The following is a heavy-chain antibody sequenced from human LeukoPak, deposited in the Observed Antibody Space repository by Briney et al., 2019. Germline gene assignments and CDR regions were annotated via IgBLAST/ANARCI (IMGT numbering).Heavy chain of an antibody. CDR1: GFTFSSYW. V-gene: IGHV3-74*01. Sequence: GGSLRLSCAASGFTFSSYWMHWVRQAPGKGLVWVSRINSDGSSTSYADSVKGRFTISRDNAKNTLYPQMNSLRAEDTAVYYCARSTVTTPLDYYYYMDVWGKGTTVTVSS. J-gene: IGHJ6*03. CDR2: INSDGSST. CDR3: ARSTVTTPLDYYYYMDV. D-gene: IGHD4-17*01.